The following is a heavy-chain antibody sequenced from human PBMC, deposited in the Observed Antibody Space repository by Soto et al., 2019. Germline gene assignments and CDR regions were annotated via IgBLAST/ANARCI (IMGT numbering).Heavy chain of an antibody. CDR3: ARDLAVAVIDY. D-gene: IGHD6-19*01. J-gene: IGHJ4*02. Sequence: ASVKVSCKASGYSFTSYGISWVRQAPGQGLEWMGWISAYNGNTKYAQKLQGRVTMTTDTSTSTAYMELRSLRSDDTAVYYCARDLAVAVIDYLGQGTLVTVSS. CDR2: ISAYNGNT. V-gene: IGHV1-18*01. CDR1: GYSFTSYG.